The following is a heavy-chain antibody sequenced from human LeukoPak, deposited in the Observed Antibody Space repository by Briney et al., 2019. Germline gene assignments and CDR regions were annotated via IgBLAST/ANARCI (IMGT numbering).Heavy chain of an antibody. V-gene: IGHV4-39*01. D-gene: IGHD3-3*01. Sequence: SETLSLTCTVSGGSISSSSYYWGWIRQPPGKGLEWIGSIYYSGSTYYNPSLKSRVTISVDTSKNQFSLKLSSVTAADTAVYYCASSTITIFGVVIMRVDNWFDPWGQGTLVTVSS. CDR3: ASSTITIFGVVIMRVDNWFDP. CDR2: IYYSGST. CDR1: GGSISSSSYY. J-gene: IGHJ5*02.